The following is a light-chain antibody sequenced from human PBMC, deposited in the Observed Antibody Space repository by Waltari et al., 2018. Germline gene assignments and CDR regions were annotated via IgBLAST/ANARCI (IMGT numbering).Light chain of an antibody. CDR3: ATWDDRLSGPGV. Sequence: QSVLTQPPSASGTPGQRVPISCSGSSSNIGSNYGHWYQQLPGTAPKLLIYRNNQRPSGVPDRFSGSKAGTSASLAVSGLRSEDEADYYFATWDDRLSGPGVFGGGTKLTVL. CDR2: RNN. J-gene: IGLJ3*02. V-gene: IGLV1-47*01. CDR1: SSNIGSNY.